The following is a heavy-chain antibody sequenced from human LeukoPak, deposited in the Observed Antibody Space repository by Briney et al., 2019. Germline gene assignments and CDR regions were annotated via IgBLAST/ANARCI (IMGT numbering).Heavy chain of an antibody. CDR3: ARESYYDSSGSNWFDP. CDR1: GGSFSGYY. CDR2: INHSGST. J-gene: IGHJ5*02. D-gene: IGHD3-22*01. V-gene: IGHV4-34*01. Sequence: SETLSLTCAVYGGSFSGYYWSWIRQPPGKGLEWIGEINHSGSTNYNPSLKSRVTISVDTSKNQFSLKLSSATAADTAVYYCARESYYDSSGSNWFDPWGQGTLVTVSS.